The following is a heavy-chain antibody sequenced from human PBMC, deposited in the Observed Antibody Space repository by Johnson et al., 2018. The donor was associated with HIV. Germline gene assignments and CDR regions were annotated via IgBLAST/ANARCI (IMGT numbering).Heavy chain of an antibody. CDR3: ARGSYDGDAFDV. J-gene: IGHJ3*01. CDR2: IGTTGDV. CDR1: GFTFEDYA. D-gene: IGHD3-16*01. Sequence: VQLVESGGGLVQSGRSLRLSCVASGFTFEDYAMHWVRQAPGKGLEWVSGIGTTGDVFYAGSVKDRFTISRDNAKDSLYLDMKSLRAGDTALYFCARGSYDGDAFDVWGRGTVVAVSS. V-gene: IGHV3-9*01.